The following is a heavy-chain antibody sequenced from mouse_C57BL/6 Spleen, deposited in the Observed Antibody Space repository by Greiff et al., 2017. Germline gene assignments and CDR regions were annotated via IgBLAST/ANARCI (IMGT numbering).Heavy chain of an antibody. D-gene: IGHD4-1*02. V-gene: IGHV2-2*01. J-gene: IGHJ3*01. Sequence: VNLVESGPGLVQPSQSLSITCTVSGFSLTSYGVHWVRQSPGKGLEWLGVIWSGGSTDYNAAFISRLSISKDNSKSQVFFKMNSLKADDTAIYYCASSINWAWFAYWGQGTLVTVSA. CDR3: ASSINWAWFAY. CDR2: IWSGGST. CDR1: GFSLTSYG.